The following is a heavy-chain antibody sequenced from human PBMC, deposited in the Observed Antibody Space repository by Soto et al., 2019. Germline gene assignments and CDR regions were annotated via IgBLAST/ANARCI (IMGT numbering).Heavy chain of an antibody. J-gene: IGHJ4*02. CDR2: INAGNGNT. CDR1: GYTFTSYA. CDR3: ARGLGLYYFDY. D-gene: IGHD1-26*01. Sequence: QVQLVQSGAEVKKPGASAKVSCKASGYTFTSYAMHWVRQAPGQRLEWMGWINAGNGNTKYSQKFQGRVTITRDTSASTAYMELSSLRSEDTAVYYCARGLGLYYFDYWGQGTLVTVSS. V-gene: IGHV1-3*01.